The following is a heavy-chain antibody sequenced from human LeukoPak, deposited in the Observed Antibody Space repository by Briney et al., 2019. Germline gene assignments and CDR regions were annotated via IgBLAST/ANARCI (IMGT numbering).Heavy chain of an antibody. Sequence: ASVKVSCKASGYTFTGYYMHWVRQAPGQGLEWMGWINPNSGGTNYAQKFQGRVTMTRDTSISTAYMELSRLRSGDTAVYYCARDLTTGIAAVPDYWGQGTLVTVSS. J-gene: IGHJ4*02. CDR3: ARDLTTGIAAVPDY. D-gene: IGHD6-13*01. CDR1: GYTFTGYY. V-gene: IGHV1-2*02. CDR2: INPNSGGT.